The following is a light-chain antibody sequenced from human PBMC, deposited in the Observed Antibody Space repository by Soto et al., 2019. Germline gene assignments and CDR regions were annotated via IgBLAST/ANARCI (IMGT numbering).Light chain of an antibody. CDR2: EVS. J-gene: IGLJ1*01. Sequence: QSALTQPASVSGSPGQSITISCTGTSSDVGGYNYVSWYQQHPGKAPKLMIYEVSNRPSGVSHRFSGSKSGNMASLTISGLQAEDEADYYCSSYTGNNTPYVFGTGTRSPS. CDR1: SSDVGGYNY. V-gene: IGLV2-14*01. CDR3: SSYTGNNTPYV.